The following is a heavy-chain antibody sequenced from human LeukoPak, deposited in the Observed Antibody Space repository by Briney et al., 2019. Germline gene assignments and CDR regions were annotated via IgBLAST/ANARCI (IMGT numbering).Heavy chain of an antibody. CDR2: IYYSGSI. D-gene: IGHD6-6*01. Sequence: SETLSLTCTVSGGSISSYYWSWIRQPPGKGLEWIGYIYYSGSINYNPSLKSRVTISVDTSKNQFSLKLSSVTAADTAVYYCAREVGYFGSSFDYWGQGTLVTVSS. CDR1: GGSISSYY. CDR3: AREVGYFGSSFDY. J-gene: IGHJ4*02. V-gene: IGHV4-59*01.